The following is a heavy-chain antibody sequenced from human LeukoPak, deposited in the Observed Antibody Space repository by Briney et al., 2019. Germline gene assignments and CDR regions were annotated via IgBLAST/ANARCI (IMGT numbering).Heavy chain of an antibody. CDR3: ARGRGGAYVPCRFDY. V-gene: IGHV3-23*01. Sequence: GGSLRLSCSGSGFAFSGFAMGWVRQAPGKGLEWVSSISGSGDNTYYADSVDGRFIVSRDNTKNTLYLQMNSLRAEDTALYYCARGRGGAYVPCRFDYWGQGTLVTVSS. CDR1: GFAFSGFA. CDR2: ISGSGDNT. D-gene: IGHD5-12*01. J-gene: IGHJ4*02.